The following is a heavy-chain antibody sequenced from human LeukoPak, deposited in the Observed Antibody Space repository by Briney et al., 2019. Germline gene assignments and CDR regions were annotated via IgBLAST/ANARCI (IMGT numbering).Heavy chain of an antibody. CDR3: ARGSRYSNFDP. J-gene: IGHJ5*02. CDR2: ISAHNGNT. V-gene: IGHV1-18*01. CDR1: GYTFTSYC. D-gene: IGHD3-22*01. Sequence: ASVKVLCKACGYTFTSYCISGVRYAPGQGLEWMGWISAHNGNTNCAQNLQRSVTITTDTSTSTAYMQVGGQRSEDTALCFVARGSRYSNFDPWGQGTLVTVSS.